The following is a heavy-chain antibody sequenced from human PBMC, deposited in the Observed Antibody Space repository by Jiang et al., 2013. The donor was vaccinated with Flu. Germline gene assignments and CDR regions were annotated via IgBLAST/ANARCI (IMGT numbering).Heavy chain of an antibody. CDR3: ARNGYSGYDFDY. CDR1: GGSISSGGYY. CDR2: IYYSGST. J-gene: IGHJ4*02. V-gene: IGHV4-31*03. Sequence: GLVKPSQTLSLTCTVSGGSISSGGYYWSWIRQHPGKGLEWIGYIYYSGSTYYNPSLKSRVTISVDTSKNQFSLKLSSVTAADTAVYYCARNGYSGYDFDYWGQGTLVTVSS. D-gene: IGHD5-12*01.